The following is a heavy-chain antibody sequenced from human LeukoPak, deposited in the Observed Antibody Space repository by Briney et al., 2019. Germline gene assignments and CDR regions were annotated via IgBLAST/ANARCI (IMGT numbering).Heavy chain of an antibody. J-gene: IGHJ3*02. CDR2: ISAFNGDT. CDR3: ARDRAGGYRDAFDI. Sequence: GSVKVSCKASGYTFSSDGITWVRQAPGQGLEWMGWISAFNGDTNYAQNLQGRVTMTTDTSTSTAYMELRSLRSDDTAVYYCARDRAGGYRDAFDIWGQGTMVTVSS. CDR1: GYTFSSDG. V-gene: IGHV1-18*01. D-gene: IGHD5-24*01.